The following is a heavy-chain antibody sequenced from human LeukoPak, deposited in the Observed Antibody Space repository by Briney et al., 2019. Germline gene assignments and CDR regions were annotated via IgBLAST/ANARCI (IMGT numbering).Heavy chain of an antibody. Sequence: GASVKVSCKASGYTFTGYYMHWVRQAPGQGLEWMGWINPNSGGTNYAQKFQGRVTMTRDTSISTAYMELSRLRSDDTAVYYCARVLWELLSPYYMDVWGKGTTVTVSS. CDR3: ARVLWELLSPYYMDV. V-gene: IGHV1-2*02. CDR1: GYTFTGYY. D-gene: IGHD1-26*01. J-gene: IGHJ6*03. CDR2: INPNSGGT.